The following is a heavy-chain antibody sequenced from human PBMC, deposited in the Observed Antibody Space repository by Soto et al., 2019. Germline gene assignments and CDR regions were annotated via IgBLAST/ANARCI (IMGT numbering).Heavy chain of an antibody. CDR3: ARQNNLCTTGACYRGEFDY. CDR2: IYPGDSDT. D-gene: IGHD2-8*01. J-gene: IGHJ4*02. V-gene: IGHV5-51*01. Sequence: EVQLVPSGAEVKKPGESLKISCKGSGYRFTNYWIGWMRQMPGNGLERMGIIYPGDSDTRYSPSFQGQVTISADKSISTAYLQWSSLKASDTAMYYCARQNNLCTTGACYRGEFDYWGQGALVTVSS. CDR1: GYRFTNYW.